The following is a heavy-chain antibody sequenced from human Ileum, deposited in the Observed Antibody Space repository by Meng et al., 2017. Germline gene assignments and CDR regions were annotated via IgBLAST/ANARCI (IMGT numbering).Heavy chain of an antibody. J-gene: IGHJ5*02. V-gene: IGHV3-11*01. D-gene: IGHD2/OR15-2a*01. CDR1: GFTFSDYF. CDR3: ARGTTYCNAVKCAYDP. CDR2: ICSSGGSI. Sequence: QVQLIQSGGGLVKPVGSLRLSCSASGFTFSDYFMSWIRQAPGEGLEWLSYICSSGGSIAYADSVKGRFTASRDNSKNALYLQMDSLRAEDTAVYYCARGTTYCNAVKCAYDPWGQGTLVTVSS.